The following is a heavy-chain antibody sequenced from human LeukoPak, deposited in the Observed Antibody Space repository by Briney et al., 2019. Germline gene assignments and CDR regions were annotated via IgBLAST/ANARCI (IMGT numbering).Heavy chain of an antibody. V-gene: IGHV3-33*06. Sequence: PGGSLRLSCAAPGFTFSSYGMHWVRQAPGKGLEWVAVIWYDGSNKYYADSVKGRFTISRDNSKNTLYLQMNSLRAEDTAVYYCAKDYDYGDYEVYYFDYWGQGTLVTNSS. CDR2: IWYDGSNK. D-gene: IGHD4-17*01. J-gene: IGHJ4*02. CDR1: GFTFSSYG. CDR3: AKDYDYGDYEVYYFDY.